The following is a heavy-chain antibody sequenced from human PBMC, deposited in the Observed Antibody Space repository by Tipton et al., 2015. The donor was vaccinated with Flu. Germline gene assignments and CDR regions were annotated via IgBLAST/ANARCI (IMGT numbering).Heavy chain of an antibody. V-gene: IGHV4-59*01. Sequence: TLSLTCTVSGGSISSYYWSWIRQPPGKGLEWIGYIYYSGSTNYNPSLKSRVTISVDTSKNQFSLKLSSVTAADTAVYYCARGPYQLLYVWFDPWGQGTLVTVSS. CDR2: IYYSGST. D-gene: IGHD2-2*02. J-gene: IGHJ5*02. CDR3: ARGPYQLLYVWFDP. CDR1: GGSISSYY.